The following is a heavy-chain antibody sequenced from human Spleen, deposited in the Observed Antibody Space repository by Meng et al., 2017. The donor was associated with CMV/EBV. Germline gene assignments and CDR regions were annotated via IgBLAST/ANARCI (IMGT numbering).Heavy chain of an antibody. CDR3: ARGRIAAAGISWFDP. Sequence: GSLRLSCTVSGASITSSSYFWDWIRQSPGKGLEWIGSLSYGGRIYYNSSLKSRVTMSVDTSKNQFSLKLSSVTAADTAVYYCARGRIAAAGISWFDPWGQGTLVTVSS. D-gene: IGHD6-13*01. CDR1: GASITSSSYF. J-gene: IGHJ5*02. V-gene: IGHV4-39*07. CDR2: LSYGGRI.